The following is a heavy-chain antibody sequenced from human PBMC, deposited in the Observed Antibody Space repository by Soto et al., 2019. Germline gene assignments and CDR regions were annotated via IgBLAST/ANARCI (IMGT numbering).Heavy chain of an antibody. V-gene: IGHV3-23*01. CDR2: ITGSGGTT. J-gene: IGHJ5*02. CDR3: AKVITMVRGILGGFDP. CDR1: GFTFSSYS. D-gene: IGHD3-10*01. Sequence: PGGSLRLSCAASGFTFSSYSMSWVRQAPGKGLEWVSGITGSGGTTYYADSVKGRFTISRDNSKNTLYLQMNSLRAEDTAVYYCAKVITMVRGILGGFDPWGQGTLVTVSS.